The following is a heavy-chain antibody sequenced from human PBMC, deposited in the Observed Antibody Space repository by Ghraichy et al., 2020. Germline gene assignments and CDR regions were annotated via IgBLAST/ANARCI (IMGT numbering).Heavy chain of an antibody. Sequence: GGSLRLSCAASGFTFSSYSMNWVRQAPGKGLEWVSYISSSSSTIYYADSVKGRFTISRDNAKNSLYLQMNSLRDEDTAVYYCARNDEWTMKEGMDYWGQGTLVTVSS. V-gene: IGHV3-48*02. CDR3: ARNDEWTMKEGMDY. J-gene: IGHJ4*02. CDR1: GFTFSSYS. CDR2: ISSSSSTI. D-gene: IGHD3-22*01.